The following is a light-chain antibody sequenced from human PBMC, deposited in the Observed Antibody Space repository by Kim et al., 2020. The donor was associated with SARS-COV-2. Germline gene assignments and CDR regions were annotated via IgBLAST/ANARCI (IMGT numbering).Light chain of an antibody. J-gene: IGKJ4*01. Sequence: EIVMTQSTATLSVSPGERATLSCRASQSINSNLAWYQQKPGQAPRLLIYGASTRATGVPARVSGSGAGTEFTLTITSLQSEDSAVYYGQQDNKWPLTFGGGTKVEIK. CDR1: QSINSN. CDR3: QQDNKWPLT. V-gene: IGKV3-15*01. CDR2: GAS.